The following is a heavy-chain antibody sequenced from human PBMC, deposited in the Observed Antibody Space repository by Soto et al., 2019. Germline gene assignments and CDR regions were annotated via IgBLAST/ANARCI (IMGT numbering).Heavy chain of an antibody. Sequence: GASVKVSCKASGYTFTGYYMHWVRQAPGQGLEWMGWINPNSGGTNYAQKFQGRVTMTRDTSISTAYMELSRLRSDDTAVYYCARGFEGVLEHGNTPSWALLIGMDVWGQGTTVTVPS. CDR1: GYTFTGYY. J-gene: IGHJ6*02. D-gene: IGHD3-3*01. CDR3: ARGFEGVLEHGNTPSWALLIGMDV. V-gene: IGHV1-2*02. CDR2: INPNSGGT.